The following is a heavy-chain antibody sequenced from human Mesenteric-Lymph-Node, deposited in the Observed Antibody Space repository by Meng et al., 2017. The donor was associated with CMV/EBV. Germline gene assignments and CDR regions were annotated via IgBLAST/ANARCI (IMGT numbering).Heavy chain of an antibody. CDR1: GYTFTSYG. V-gene: IGHV1-18*01. D-gene: IGHD2-2*02. CDR2: ISAYNGNT. CDR3: ARALGYCSSTSCYTGGWFDP. J-gene: IGHJ5*02. Sequence: ASVQVSCKASGYTFTSYGISWVRQAPGQGLEGMGWISAYNGNTNYAQKLQGRVTMTTDTSTSTAYMELRSLRSDDTAVYYCARALGYCSSTSCYTGGWFDPWGQGTLVTVSS.